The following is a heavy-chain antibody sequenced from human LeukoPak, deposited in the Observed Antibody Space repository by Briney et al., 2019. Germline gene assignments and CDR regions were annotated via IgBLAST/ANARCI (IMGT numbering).Heavy chain of an antibody. CDR1: GGSFSGYY. J-gene: IGHJ4*02. D-gene: IGHD3-22*01. CDR3: ARGIRGYSYYFDY. V-gene: IGHV4-34*01. CDR2: INHSGST. Sequence: SETLSLTCAVSGGSFSGYYWSWIRQPPRKGLEWIGEINHSGSTNYNPSLKSRVTISVDTSKNQFSLKMSSVTAADTAVYYCARGIRGYSYYFDYWGQGTLVTVSS.